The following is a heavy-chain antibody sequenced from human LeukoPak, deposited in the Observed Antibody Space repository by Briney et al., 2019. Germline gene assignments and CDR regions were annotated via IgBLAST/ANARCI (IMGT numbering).Heavy chain of an antibody. Sequence: GGSLRLSGTASGFTFSSYSMGWVRQAPGKGLEWVSCISSRSSDISYADSVKARFTISRDNAKNSLYLQMNSLRAEDTAVYYCARGRGYYDSSGYYSYYFDYWGQGTLVTVSS. J-gene: IGHJ4*02. D-gene: IGHD3-22*01. CDR1: GFTFSSYS. CDR2: ISSRSSDI. CDR3: ARGRGYYDSSGYYSYYFDY. V-gene: IGHV3-21*01.